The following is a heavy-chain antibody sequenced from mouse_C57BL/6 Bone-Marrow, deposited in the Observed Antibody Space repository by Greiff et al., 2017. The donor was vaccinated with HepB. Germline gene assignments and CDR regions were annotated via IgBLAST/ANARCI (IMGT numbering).Heavy chain of an antibody. Sequence: EVQLVESGGGLVKPGGSLKLSCAASGFTFSSYAMSWVRQTPEKRLEWVATISDGGSYTYYPDNVKGRFTISRDNAKNNLYLQMSHLKSEDTAMYYCARGLKAWFAYWGQGTLVTVSA. CDR3: ARGLKAWFAY. CDR1: GFTFSSYA. D-gene: IGHD1-3*01. V-gene: IGHV5-4*01. CDR2: ISDGGSYT. J-gene: IGHJ3*01.